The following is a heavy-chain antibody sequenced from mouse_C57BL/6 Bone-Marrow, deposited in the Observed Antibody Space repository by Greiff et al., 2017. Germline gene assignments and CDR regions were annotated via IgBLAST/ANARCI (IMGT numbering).Heavy chain of an antibody. J-gene: IGHJ4*01. V-gene: IGHV1-55*01. CDR2: IYPGSGST. Sequence: QVQLQQPGAELVKPGASVKMSCKASGYTFTSYWITWVKQRPGQGLEWIGDIYPGSGSTNYNEKFKSKGTLTVDTSSSTAYMHLSSLTSEDSAVYYCARFSSGLYYYAMDYWGQGTSVTVSS. CDR1: GYTFTSYW. D-gene: IGHD3-2*02. CDR3: ARFSSGLYYYAMDY.